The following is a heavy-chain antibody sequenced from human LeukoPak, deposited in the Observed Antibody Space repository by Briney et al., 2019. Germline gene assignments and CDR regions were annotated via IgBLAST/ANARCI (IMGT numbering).Heavy chain of an antibody. D-gene: IGHD2-8*02. CDR1: GFTFSSYN. Sequence: GGSLRLSCAVTGFTFSSYNMNWVRQAPGKGLEWVSSISSTSAYIYYADSVRGRFTISRDNVDNVVYLQMNSLGAEDTAVYYCARVAVSGPTGWFDSWGQGTLVIVSS. J-gene: IGHJ5*01. CDR2: ISSTSAYI. CDR3: ARVAVSGPTGWFDS. V-gene: IGHV3-21*01.